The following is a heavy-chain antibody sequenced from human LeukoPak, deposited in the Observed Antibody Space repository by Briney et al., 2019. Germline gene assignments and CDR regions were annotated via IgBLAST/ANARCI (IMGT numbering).Heavy chain of an antibody. V-gene: IGHV4-59*08. D-gene: IGHD3-22*01. J-gene: IGHJ3*02. CDR3: ARPAYYDSDDAFDI. Sequence: SETLSLTCAVYGGSLSGYYWSWIRQPPGKGLEWIGYIYYSGSTNYNPSLKSRVTISVDTSKNQFSLKLSSVTAADTAVYYCARPAYYDSDDAFDIWGQGTMVTVSS. CDR1: GGSLSGYY. CDR2: IYYSGST.